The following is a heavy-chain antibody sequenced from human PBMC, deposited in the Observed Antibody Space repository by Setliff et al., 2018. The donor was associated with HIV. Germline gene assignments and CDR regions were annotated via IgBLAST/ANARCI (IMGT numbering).Heavy chain of an antibody. D-gene: IGHD2-15*01. Sequence: SETLSLTCTVSGGSISSGSYYWSWIRQPAGKGLEWIGHIYTSGTTNFNPSLQSRVTISVDTSKNQFSLKLSSVPAADAAVYYCARDRLYCSGGSCYSVGPNDVFDIWGQGTMVTV. CDR2: IYTSGTT. CDR1: GGSISSGSYY. CDR3: ARDRLYCSGGSCYSVGPNDVFDI. V-gene: IGHV4-61*09. J-gene: IGHJ3*02.